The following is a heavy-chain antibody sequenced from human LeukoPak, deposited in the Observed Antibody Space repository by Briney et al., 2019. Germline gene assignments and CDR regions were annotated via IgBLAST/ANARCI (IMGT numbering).Heavy chain of an antibody. CDR3: AKEENTSTWFPFDS. Sequence: SVKVSCKASGGTFSSYAITWVRQAPGQGLEWMGRIIPILDTAHYAQKFQGRVTITADDSTSTAYMELGSLTLEDTAMYYCAKEENTSTWFPFDSWGQGTLVTVSS. CDR1: GGTFSSYA. CDR2: IIPILDTA. J-gene: IGHJ4*02. D-gene: IGHD2-2*01. V-gene: IGHV1-69*11.